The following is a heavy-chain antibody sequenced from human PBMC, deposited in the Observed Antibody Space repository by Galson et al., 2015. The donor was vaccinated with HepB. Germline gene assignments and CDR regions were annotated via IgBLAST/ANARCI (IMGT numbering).Heavy chain of an antibody. D-gene: IGHD2-15*01. Sequence: SVKVSCKASGYTFTAYYMHWVRQAPGQGLEWMGRIHPNSGGTNYAQDFQGGVTMTRDTSTNTVYMELKKLRSDDTAVYYCARGTTSGTCLPPFDPWGQGTLVTVSS. CDR2: IHPNSGGT. J-gene: IGHJ5*02. CDR1: GYTFTAYY. CDR3: ARGTTSGTCLPPFDP. V-gene: IGHV1-2*06.